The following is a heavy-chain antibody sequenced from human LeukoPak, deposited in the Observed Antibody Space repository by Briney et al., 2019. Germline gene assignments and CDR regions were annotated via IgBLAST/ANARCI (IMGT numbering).Heavy chain of an antibody. CDR2: INTNTGNP. CDR1: GYTFTDYY. J-gene: IGHJ5*02. CDR3: ARVAAMVTRGYWFDP. Sequence: ASVKVSCKASGYTFTDYYINWVRQAPGQGLEWMGWINTNTGNPTYAQGFTGRFVFSLDTSVSTAYLQISSLKAEDTAVYYCARVAAMVTRGYWFDPWGQGTLVTVSS. V-gene: IGHV7-4-1*02. D-gene: IGHD5-18*01.